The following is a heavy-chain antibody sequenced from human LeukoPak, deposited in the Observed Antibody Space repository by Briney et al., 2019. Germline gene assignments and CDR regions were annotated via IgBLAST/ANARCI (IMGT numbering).Heavy chain of an antibody. D-gene: IGHD4-23*01. CDR2: IYYSGST. V-gene: IGHV4-39*01. J-gene: IGHJ4*02. CDR1: GGSISSSSYY. Sequence: PSETLSLTCTVSGGSISSSSYYWGWIRQPPGKELEWIGSIYYSGSTYYNPSLKSRVTISVDTSKNQFSLKLSSVTAADTAVYYCARDYGGNSGFSFYYFDYWGQGTLVTVSS. CDR3: ARDYGGNSGFSFYYFDY.